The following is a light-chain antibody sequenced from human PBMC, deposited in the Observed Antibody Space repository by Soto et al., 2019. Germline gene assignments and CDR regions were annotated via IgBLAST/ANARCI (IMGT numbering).Light chain of an antibody. CDR2: KAS. V-gene: IGKV1-5*03. CDR1: QSVSGW. J-gene: IGKJ4*01. CDR3: QQYDNYPLT. Sequence: DIQMTQSPSTLSASVGDRVTITCRASQSVSGWLAWYQQRPGKAPKLLIYKASTLESGVPSRFSGSASGTEFTLTISTLKPDDFATYSCQQYDNYPLTFGGGTKVEFK.